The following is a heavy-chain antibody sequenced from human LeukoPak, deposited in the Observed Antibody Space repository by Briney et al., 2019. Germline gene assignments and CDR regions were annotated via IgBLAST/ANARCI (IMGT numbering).Heavy chain of an antibody. CDR2: IYYSGST. CDR1: GGSISSYY. V-gene: IGHV4-59*01. Sequence: SETLSLTCTVSGGSISSYYWSWIRQPPGKGLEWIGYIYYSGSTNYNPSLKSRVTISVDTSKNQFSLKLSSVTAADTAVYYCARGGDILTGYYMSHWGQGTLVTVSS. CDR3: ARGGDILTGYYMSH. D-gene: IGHD3-9*01. J-gene: IGHJ4*02.